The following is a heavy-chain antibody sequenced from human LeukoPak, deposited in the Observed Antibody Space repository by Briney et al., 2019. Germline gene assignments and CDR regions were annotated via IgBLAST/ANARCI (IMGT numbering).Heavy chain of an antibody. D-gene: IGHD6-19*01. CDR1: GLTVRTTY. V-gene: IGHV3-53*01. CDR3: ARDVYSSGWYGGFDL. J-gene: IGHJ4*02. CDR2: IYSRGST. Sequence: GGSLRLSCAAYGLTVRTTYMSWVRQTPGKGLEWVSVIYSRGSTYYADSVKGRFTMSKDNSKSTVYLQMNSLRVEDTAVYYCARDVYSSGWYGGFDLWGQGTLVTVSS.